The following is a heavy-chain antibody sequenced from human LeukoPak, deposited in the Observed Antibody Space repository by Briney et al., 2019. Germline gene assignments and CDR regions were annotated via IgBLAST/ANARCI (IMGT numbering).Heavy chain of an antibody. J-gene: IGHJ4*02. D-gene: IGHD6-13*01. Sequence: GGSLRLSCSASGLTFSCYAMSWVGPAPGKGLEWVLGIRGNGGGTYYADSVKGRFTISRDNSKNTLYLQMNSLRVGDTAVYYCAKSFGYSRSWFDNWGQGTLVTVSS. CDR2: IRGNGGGT. CDR1: GLTFSCYA. CDR3: AKSFGYSRSWFDN. V-gene: IGHV3-23*01.